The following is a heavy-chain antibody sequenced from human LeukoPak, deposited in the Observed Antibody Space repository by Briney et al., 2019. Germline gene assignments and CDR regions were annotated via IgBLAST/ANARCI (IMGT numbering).Heavy chain of an antibody. Sequence: GGSLRLSCAASGFTFSRHWMYWVRQAPGKGLEWVANIKQDGSAKPYVDSVKGRFTISRDNAKNSLFLQMNSLRAEDTAIYFCAKDEAWRPAADWGQGTLVTVSS. CDR2: IKQDGSAK. V-gene: IGHV3-7*03. D-gene: IGHD2-2*01. CDR1: GFTFSRHW. J-gene: IGHJ4*02. CDR3: AKDEAWRPAAD.